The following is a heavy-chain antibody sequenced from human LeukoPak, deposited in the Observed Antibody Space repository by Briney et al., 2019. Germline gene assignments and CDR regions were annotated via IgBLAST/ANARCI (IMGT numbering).Heavy chain of an antibody. CDR2: ISAYNGNT. Sequence: ASVKVSCKASGYTFTSYGISWVRRAPGQGLEWMGWISAYNGNTNYAQKLQGRVTMTTDTSTSTAYMELRSLRSDDTAVYYCARDRLSPTSPDAFDIWGQGTMVTVSS. J-gene: IGHJ3*02. V-gene: IGHV1-18*01. CDR1: GYTFTSYG. CDR3: ARDRLSPTSPDAFDI. D-gene: IGHD3-16*01.